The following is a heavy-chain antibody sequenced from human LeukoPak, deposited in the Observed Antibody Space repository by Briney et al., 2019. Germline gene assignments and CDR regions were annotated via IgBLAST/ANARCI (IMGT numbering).Heavy chain of an antibody. D-gene: IGHD2-8*01. CDR1: GFNFPNYW. CDR2: IKDDGSQK. CDR3: ARDDSEKRRFCTNGVCKRLDH. J-gene: IGHJ4*02. Sequence: PGGSLRLSCAASGFNFPNYWMTWVRQAPGKGLEWVANIKDDGSQKYYVDSVKGRFTISRDNSKNTLYLQMNSLRGEDTAVYYCARDDSEKRRFCTNGVCKRLDHWGQGTLATVSS. V-gene: IGHV3-7*01.